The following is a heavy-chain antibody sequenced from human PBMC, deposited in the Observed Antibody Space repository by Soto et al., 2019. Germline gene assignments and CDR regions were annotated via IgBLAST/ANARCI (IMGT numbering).Heavy chain of an antibody. CDR2: VTDSGGTT. V-gene: IGHV3-23*01. D-gene: IGHD5-12*01. CDR3: AEGGFYDGFDY. CDR1: GFTFSKSA. J-gene: IGHJ4*02. Sequence: GGSLRLSCAASGFTFSKSAMTWVRQAPGKGLEWVSTVTDSGGTTYYADSVKGRFTISRDNSKNTLFLQMNSLRAEDTALYYCAEGGFYDGFDYWGQGILVTVSS.